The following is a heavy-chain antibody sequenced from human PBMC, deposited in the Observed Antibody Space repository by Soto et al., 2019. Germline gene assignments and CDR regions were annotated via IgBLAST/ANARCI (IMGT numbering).Heavy chain of an antibody. CDR2: IIPIYASP. D-gene: IGHD3-9*01. V-gene: IGHV1-69*06. CDR3: AVTVTGSRSPLAH. J-gene: IGHJ4*02. Sequence: QVQLVQSGAEVKKPGSSVKVSCKASGGTFSSNAISWVRQAPGQGLEWMGGIIPIYASPNYAQNFQGRVTVTADKDTSTAYLELSRLKCADSAIYYCAVTVTGSRSPLAHWGRGTLVIVSS. CDR1: GGTFSSNA.